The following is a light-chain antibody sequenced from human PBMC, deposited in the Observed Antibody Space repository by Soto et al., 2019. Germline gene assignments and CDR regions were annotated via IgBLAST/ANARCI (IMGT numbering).Light chain of an antibody. V-gene: IGKV3-15*01. J-gene: IGKJ1*01. Sequence: EVLMTKSPATLSLSPGERATLSCWASETVATNVAWYQQKPGQAPRLLISGASTRAAGVSDRFRGSGSDTEFTLTISSLRSEDSAVYYCQQYFEWPPMTFGQGTKVDI. CDR1: ETVATN. CDR3: QQYFEWPPMT. CDR2: GAS.